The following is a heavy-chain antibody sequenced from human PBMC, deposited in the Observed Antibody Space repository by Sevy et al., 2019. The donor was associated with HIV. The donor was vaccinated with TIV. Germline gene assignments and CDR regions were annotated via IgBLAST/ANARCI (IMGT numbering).Heavy chain of an antibody. D-gene: IGHD3-10*01. V-gene: IGHV3-30-3*01. CDR3: SGLRAHDYGSGSYIY. J-gene: IGHJ4*02. CDR1: GFIVSSNY. CDR2: ISYDGSNK. Sequence: GGSLRLSCVASGFIVSSNYMGWVRQTPGKGLDWVAVISYDGSNKYYADSVKGRFTISRDNSKNTLYLQMNSLRAEDTAVYYCSGLRAHDYGSGSYIYWGQGTLVTVSS.